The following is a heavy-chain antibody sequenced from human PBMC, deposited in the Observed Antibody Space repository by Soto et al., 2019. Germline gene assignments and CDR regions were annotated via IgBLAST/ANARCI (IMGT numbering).Heavy chain of an antibody. CDR1: GFTFSNAW. CDR3: ATGSTTTSCEAGTLYYFDY. CDR2: IKSKTDGGTT. J-gene: IGHJ4*02. V-gene: IGHV3-15*01. Sequence: GGSLRLSCAASGFTFSNAWMSWVRQAPGKGLEWVGRIKSKTDGGTTDYAAPVKGRFTISRDDSKNTLYLQMNSLKTEDTAVYYCATGSTTTSCEAGTLYYFDYWGQGTLVTVSS. D-gene: IGHD1-7*01.